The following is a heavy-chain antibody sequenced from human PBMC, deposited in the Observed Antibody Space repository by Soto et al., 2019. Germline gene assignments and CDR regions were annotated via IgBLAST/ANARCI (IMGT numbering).Heavy chain of an antibody. CDR1: GGTFSSYA. Sequence: GASVKVSCKASGGTFSSYAISWVRQAPGQGLEWMGGIIPIFGTANYAQKFQGRVTITADESTSTAYMELSSLRSEDTAVYYCARGLGPYYYYGMDVWGQGTTVTVSS. J-gene: IGHJ6*02. CDR2: IIPIFGTA. D-gene: IGHD3-10*01. CDR3: ARGLGPYYYYGMDV. V-gene: IGHV1-69*13.